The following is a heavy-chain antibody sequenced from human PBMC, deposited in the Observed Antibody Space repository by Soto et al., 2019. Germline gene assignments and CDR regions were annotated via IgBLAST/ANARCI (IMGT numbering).Heavy chain of an antibody. D-gene: IGHD5-12*01. CDR1: GGSFSGYY. J-gene: IGHJ6*02. CDR3: ARWLQRYYYYYGMDV. V-gene: IGHV4-34*01. CDR2: INHSGST. Sequence: PSETLSLTCAVYGGSFSGYYWSWIRQPPGKGLEWIGEINHSGSTNYNPSLKSRVTISVDTSKNQFSLKLSSVTAADTAVYYCARWLQRYYYYYGMDVWGQGTTVTFSS.